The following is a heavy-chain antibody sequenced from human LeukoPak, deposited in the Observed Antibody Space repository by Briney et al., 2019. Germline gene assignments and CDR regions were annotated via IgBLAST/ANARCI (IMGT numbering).Heavy chain of an antibody. J-gene: IGHJ6*03. CDR3: ARDESVDYYYYMDV. CDR1: GGSISSYY. Sequence: SETLSLTCTVSGGSISSYYWSWIRQPAGKGLEWIGRIYTSGSTNYSPSLKSRVTMSVDTSKNQFSLKLSSVTAADTAVYYCARDESVDYYYYMDVWGKGTTVTVSS. V-gene: IGHV4-4*07. CDR2: IYTSGST.